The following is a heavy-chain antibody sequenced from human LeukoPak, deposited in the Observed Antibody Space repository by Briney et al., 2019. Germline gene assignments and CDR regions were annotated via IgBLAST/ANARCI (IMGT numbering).Heavy chain of an antibody. J-gene: IGHJ4*02. D-gene: IGHD3-10*01. Sequence: GGSLRLSCAASGFIFSNYAIHWVRQAPGKGLEWVAVISYDGSNTYYADSVKGRFSISRDNSKNTPYLQMNSLRAEDTAVYYCGRDRSGSYYRDPDYWGQGTLVTVSS. CDR1: GFIFSNYA. V-gene: IGHV3-30*04. CDR3: GRDRSGSYYRDPDY. CDR2: ISYDGSNT.